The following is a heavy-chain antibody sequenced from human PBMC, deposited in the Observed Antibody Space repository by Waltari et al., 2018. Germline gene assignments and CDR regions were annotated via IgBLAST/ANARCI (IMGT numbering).Heavy chain of an antibody. D-gene: IGHD3-16*01. CDR2: ISTYTGNP. CDR3: ARDARLINFDY. V-gene: IGHV7-4-1*01. CDR1: GYTFSPSS. Sequence: QVQLVQSVSELKNPGASVKISCRTSGYTFSPSSINWLRQAPGQGLEWMGYISTYTGNPTYAQGFTGRFVFSLDTSVSTAYLQIDGLRAEDTGLYYCARDARLINFDYWGQGTLVTVSS. J-gene: IGHJ4*02.